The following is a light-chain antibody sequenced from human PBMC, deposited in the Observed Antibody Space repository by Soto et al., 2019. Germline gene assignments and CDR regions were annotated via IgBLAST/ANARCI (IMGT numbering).Light chain of an antibody. J-gene: IGLJ1*01. CDR2: EVS. V-gene: IGLV2-14*01. CDR1: SSDVGGYYY. CDR3: SSYTAGGTI. Sequence: QSVLTQPRSVSGSPGQSVTISCTGSSSDVGGYYYVSWYQQLPGKAPKLMISEVSNRPSGVSNRFSGSKSGNTASLTISGLQAEDEADYYCSSYTAGGTIFGTGTKLTVL.